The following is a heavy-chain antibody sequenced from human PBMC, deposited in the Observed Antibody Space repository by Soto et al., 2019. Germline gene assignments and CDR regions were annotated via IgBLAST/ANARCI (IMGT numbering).Heavy chain of an antibody. V-gene: IGHV3-23*01. J-gene: IGHJ4*02. D-gene: IGHD3-3*01. CDR3: AKGLQGLYYACWSGPFDY. CDR2: ISGSGGST. CDR1: GFTFSSYA. Sequence: EVQLLESGGGLVQPGGSLRLSCAASGFTFSSYAMSWVRQAPGKGLEWVSAISGSGGSTYYADSVKGRFTISRDNSKNTLYIQMNSLRAEDKDVYYCAKGLQGLYYACWSGPFDYWGQGTLVTVSS.